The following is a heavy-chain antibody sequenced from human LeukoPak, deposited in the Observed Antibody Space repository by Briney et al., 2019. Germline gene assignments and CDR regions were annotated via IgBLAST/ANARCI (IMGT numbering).Heavy chain of an antibody. Sequence: ASVKVSCKASGYTFTSYAMHWVRQAPGQRPEWMGWINAGNGNTKYSQKFQDRVTITRDTSASTAYMELSSLRSEDTAVYYCARDRFARESITMVRGVPLNNWFDPWGQGTLVTVSS. D-gene: IGHD3-10*01. V-gene: IGHV1-3*01. J-gene: IGHJ5*02. CDR3: ARDRFARESITMVRGVPLNNWFDP. CDR2: INAGNGNT. CDR1: GYTFTSYA.